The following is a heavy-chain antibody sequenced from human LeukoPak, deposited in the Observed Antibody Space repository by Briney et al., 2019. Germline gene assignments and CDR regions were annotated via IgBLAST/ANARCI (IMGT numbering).Heavy chain of an antibody. CDR3: ARDPVGAHVRRAFDI. J-gene: IGHJ3*02. V-gene: IGHV3-21*01. CDR1: GFTFRNYA. D-gene: IGHD1-26*01. Sequence: PGGSLRLSCAASGFTFRNYAMNWVRQAPGKGLEWVSSITSSSAYIYDADSVKGRFTISRDNAENSLYLQMNSLRAEDTAVYYCARDPVGAHVRRAFDIWGQGTMVTVSS. CDR2: ITSSSAYI.